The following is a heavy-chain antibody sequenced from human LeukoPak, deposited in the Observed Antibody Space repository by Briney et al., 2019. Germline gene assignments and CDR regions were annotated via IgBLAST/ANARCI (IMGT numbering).Heavy chain of an antibody. CDR1: GFTVSNNY. CDR2: IHSGGTT. D-gene: IGHD5-12*01. CDR3: ARDSDSGYGPFAS. J-gene: IGHJ4*02. V-gene: IGHV3-53*01. Sequence: GGSLSLSCAASGFTVSNNYMSWVRQAPGKGLEWVSVIHSGGTTNYADSVQGRFTISRDNSKTTVYLHMNSLRAEDTAVYYCARDSDSGYGPFASWGQGTLVTVSS.